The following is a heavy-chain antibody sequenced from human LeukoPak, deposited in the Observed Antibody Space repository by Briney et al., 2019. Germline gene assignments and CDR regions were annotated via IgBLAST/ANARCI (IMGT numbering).Heavy chain of an antibody. D-gene: IGHD3-10*01. Sequence: PSETLSLTCTVSGGSISSYYWSWIRQPAGKGLEWIGRIYTSGSTNYNPSLKGRVTMSVDTSKNQFSLKLSSVTAADTAVYYCARDATMVRGVIITYYFDYWGQGTLVTVSS. J-gene: IGHJ4*02. CDR3: ARDATMVRGVIITYYFDY. CDR2: IYTSGST. V-gene: IGHV4-4*07. CDR1: GGSISSYY.